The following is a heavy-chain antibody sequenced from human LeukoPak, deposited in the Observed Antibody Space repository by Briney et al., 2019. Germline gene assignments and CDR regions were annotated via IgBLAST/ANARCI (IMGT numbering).Heavy chain of an antibody. Sequence: EASVKVSCKASGYTFTGYYMHWVRQAPGQGLEWMGWINPNSGGTNYAQKFQGRVTMTRDTSISTAYMELSRLRSDDTAVYYCARVEETATSYWGQGTLVTVSS. CDR3: ARVEETATSY. J-gene: IGHJ4*02. V-gene: IGHV1-2*02. CDR2: INPNSGGT. CDR1: GYTFTGYY.